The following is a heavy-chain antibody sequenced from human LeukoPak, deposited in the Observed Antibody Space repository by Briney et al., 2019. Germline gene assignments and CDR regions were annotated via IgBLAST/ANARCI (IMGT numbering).Heavy chain of an antibody. CDR1: GFTFSSYG. D-gene: IGHD3-10*01. J-gene: IGHJ4*02. Sequence: GGSLRLSCAASGFTFSSYGIHWVRQAPGKGLEWVAVIWYDGSKKYNVDSVKGRFTISRDNSRNTLYLQMNSLRAEDTAVYYCARDRTPITMVRGDYFDYWGQGTLVTVSS. CDR3: ARDRTPITMVRGDYFDY. V-gene: IGHV3-33*01. CDR2: IWYDGSKK.